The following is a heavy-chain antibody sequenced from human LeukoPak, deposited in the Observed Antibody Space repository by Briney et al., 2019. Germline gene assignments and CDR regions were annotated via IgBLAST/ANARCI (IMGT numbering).Heavy chain of an antibody. J-gene: IGHJ4*02. V-gene: IGHV2-5*02. D-gene: IGHD4-17*01. CDR1: GFSLSTYRMG. Sequence: SGPTLVKPTQTLTLTCTFSGFSLSTYRMGVGWIRQPPGKALEWLALIYWDDDKRYSPSLKSRLTITKDTSKNQVVLTMTNTDPVDTATYYCAHSPTVTTFYYFDYWGQGTLVTVSS. CDR3: AHSPTVTTFYYFDY. CDR2: IYWDDDK.